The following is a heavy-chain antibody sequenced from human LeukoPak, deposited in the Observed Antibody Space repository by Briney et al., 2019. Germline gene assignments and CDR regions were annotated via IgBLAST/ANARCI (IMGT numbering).Heavy chain of an antibody. CDR3: AKNYYDRRGPYSWVFDY. CDR2: IFAGGGAA. CDR1: GFTFSDYA. J-gene: IGHJ4*02. D-gene: IGHD3-22*01. Sequence: GGSLRLSCLVSGFTFSDYAMTWVRQAPGKGLEWVSSIFAGGGAALYADSVRGRFTIFRDDSKSTLFLQMHSLRAEDTAIYYCAKNYYDRRGPYSWVFDYWGQGTLVTVSS. V-gene: IGHV3-23*01.